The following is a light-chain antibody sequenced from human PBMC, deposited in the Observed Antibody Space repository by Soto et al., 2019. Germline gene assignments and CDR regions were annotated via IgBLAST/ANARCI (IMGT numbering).Light chain of an antibody. V-gene: IGKV3-15*01. CDR1: QSVSTD. CDR3: HQYNDWPLT. Sequence: EIVMTQSPATPSVSPGEGATLSCRASQSVSTDLAWYRQKPGQAPRLLIYGASSRAPDIPARFSGSGSGTEFTLTISRLQSEDFAVYYCHQYNDWPLTFGGGTKVDIK. CDR2: GAS. J-gene: IGKJ4*01.